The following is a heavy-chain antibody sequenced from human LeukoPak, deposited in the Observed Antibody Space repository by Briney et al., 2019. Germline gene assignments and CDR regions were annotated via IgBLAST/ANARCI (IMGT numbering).Heavy chain of an antibody. CDR1: GGSISSYH. Sequence: SETLSLTCTVSGGSISSYHWSWIRQPPGKGLEWIGYIYCRGSTNYNPSLKSRVTISVDTSKTQFSLKLSSVTAADTAVYYCARLLPLGFDYWGQGTLVTVSS. J-gene: IGHJ4*02. V-gene: IGHV4-59*08. D-gene: IGHD2/OR15-2a*01. CDR3: ARLLPLGFDY. CDR2: IYCRGST.